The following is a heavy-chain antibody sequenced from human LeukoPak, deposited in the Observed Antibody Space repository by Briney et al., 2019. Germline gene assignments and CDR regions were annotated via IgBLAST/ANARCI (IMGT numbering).Heavy chain of an antibody. CDR2: IYPGDSDT. D-gene: IGHD3-16*01. CDR1: GYTFTTYW. CDR3: ARRGAVDGGHHFDF. J-gene: IGHJ4*02. V-gene: IGHV5-51*01. Sequence: KPGESLKISCKGSGYTFTTYWIAWVRQMPGKGLEWMGIIYPGDSDTRYSPSFGGQVAISVDESINTAYLQWSSLRASDSAMYYCARRGAVDGGHHFDFWGQGTQVTVSS.